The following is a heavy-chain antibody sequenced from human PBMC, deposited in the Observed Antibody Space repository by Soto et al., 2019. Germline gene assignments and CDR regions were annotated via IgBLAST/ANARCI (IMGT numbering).Heavy chain of an antibody. D-gene: IGHD3-10*01. Sequence: SVKVSCKASGGTFGNLGISWLRQAPGQGLEWMGGTIPIFDPPHYAEKFRDRLTITADATSTAYMELTSLSSEDTATYYCARDREDGSGTKYNWFDSWGQGTLVTVSS. CDR1: GGTFGNLG. CDR2: TIPIFDPP. J-gene: IGHJ5*01. CDR3: ARDREDGSGTKYNWFDS. V-gene: IGHV1-69*13.